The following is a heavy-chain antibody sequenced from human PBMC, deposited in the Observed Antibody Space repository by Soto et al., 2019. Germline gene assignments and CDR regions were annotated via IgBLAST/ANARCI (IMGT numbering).Heavy chain of an antibody. CDR1: GGSMSSSNW. V-gene: IGHV4-4*02. Sequence: PSETLSLTCTVSGGSMSSSNWWNWVRQSPGKGLEWIGETHQSGRTNYNPSLKSRVTISVDRSKNQFSLKLSSVTAADTAVYYCARVPDRWGQGTLVTVSS. CDR3: ARVPDR. CDR2: THQSGRT. D-gene: IGHD2-2*01. J-gene: IGHJ5*02.